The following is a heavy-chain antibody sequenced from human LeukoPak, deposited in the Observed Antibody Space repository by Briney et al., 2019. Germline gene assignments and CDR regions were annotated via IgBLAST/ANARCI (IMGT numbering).Heavy chain of an antibody. J-gene: IGHJ4*02. CDR3: AREIVVVPAPLDY. V-gene: IGHV1-2*02. CDR2: INPNSGGT. CDR1: GYTFTGYY. D-gene: IGHD2-2*01. Sequence: GASVKVSCKASGYTFTGYYMHWVRQVPGQGLEWMGWINPNSGGTNYAQKFQGRVTMTRDTSISTAYMELSRLRSDDTAVYYCAREIVVVPAPLDYWGQGTLVTVSS.